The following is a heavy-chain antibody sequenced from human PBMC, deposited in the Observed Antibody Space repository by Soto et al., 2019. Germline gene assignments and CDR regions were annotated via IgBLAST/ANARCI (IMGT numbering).Heavy chain of an antibody. V-gene: IGHV4-4*07. Sequence: QVQLQESGPGLVKPSETLSLTCTVSGGSISPYYWSWIRQPAGKGLEWIGRVHTTEGTKYNPSLKSRISMSVDTSNNQFSLNLNSQTAADTAVYYCARALSAAAGLYFDYWGQGTLVTVSS. J-gene: IGHJ4*02. D-gene: IGHD6-13*01. CDR2: VHTTEGT. CDR3: ARALSAAAGLYFDY. CDR1: GGSISPYY.